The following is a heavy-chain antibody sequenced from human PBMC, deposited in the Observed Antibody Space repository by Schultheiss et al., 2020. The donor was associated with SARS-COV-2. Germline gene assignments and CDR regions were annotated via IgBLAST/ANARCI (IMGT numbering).Heavy chain of an antibody. CDR2: TYSDGGT. V-gene: IGHV3-53*01. D-gene: IGHD2-21*01. J-gene: IGHJ4*02. Sequence: GGSLRLSCAASGFIVSSNHMSWVRQAPGKGLEWVSVTYSDGGTYYADFVKGRFTTSRDNSKNTLYLQMNSLRAEDTAVYYCAKDTCGSSCFFDNWGQGTLVTVSS. CDR3: AKDTCGSSCFFDN. CDR1: GFIVSSNH.